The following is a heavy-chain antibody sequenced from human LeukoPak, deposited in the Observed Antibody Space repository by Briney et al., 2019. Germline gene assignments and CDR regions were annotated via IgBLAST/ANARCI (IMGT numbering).Heavy chain of an antibody. CDR2: TYYRSKWTY. CDR3: ARDPSDDQGFDC. CDR1: GDSVSSNTAA. Sequence: SQSLSLTCAISGDSVSSNTAAWYWIRQSPSRGLEWLGRTYYRSKWTYEYAESVRSRITINVDTSKNQYSLHLNSVTPEDTAVYYCARDPSDDQGFDCWGQGTLVTVSS. J-gene: IGHJ5*01. V-gene: IGHV6-1*01. D-gene: IGHD3-3*01.